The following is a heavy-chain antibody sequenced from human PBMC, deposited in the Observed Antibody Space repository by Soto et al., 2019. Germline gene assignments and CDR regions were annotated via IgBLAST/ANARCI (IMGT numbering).Heavy chain of an antibody. D-gene: IGHD6-19*01. CDR1: DLTVSSKY. V-gene: IGHV3-53*01. Sequence: GGSLRLSCAASDLTVSSKYMTWVRQAPGKGLEWVSVIYSDGSTYYADSVQGRFTISRDNSKNTLYLQMNSLRAEDTAVYYCAREISVAAPSGFYYSGMNVWGQGTTVTVSS. CDR3: AREISVAAPSGFYYSGMNV. J-gene: IGHJ6*02. CDR2: IYSDGST.